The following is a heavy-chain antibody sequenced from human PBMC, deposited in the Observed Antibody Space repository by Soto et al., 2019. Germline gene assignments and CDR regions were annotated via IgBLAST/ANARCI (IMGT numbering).Heavy chain of an antibody. CDR1: GYTFTSYW. J-gene: IGHJ2*01. CDR2: IYPGDSDT. V-gene: IGHV5-51*01. D-gene: IGHD6-13*01. CDR3: ATFWYSGRQLSYLFFVL. Sequence: GESLKISCKGSGYTFTSYWIVLVRQIPGKGLEWMGIIYPGDSDTRYSPSFQGQVTISADKSISTAYLQWNSLKASDTAMYYCATFWYSGRQLSYLFFVLWGRGTLVTVS.